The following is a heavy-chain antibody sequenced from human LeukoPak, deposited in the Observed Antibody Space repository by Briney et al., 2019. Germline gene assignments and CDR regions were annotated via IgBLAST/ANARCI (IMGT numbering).Heavy chain of an antibody. Sequence: ASVKVSCKVSGYTLTELSMHWVRQAPGKGLEWMGGFDPEDGETIYAQKFQGRVTMTEDTSTDTAYMELSSLRSEDTAVYYCATTVIGSSRGWFDPWGQGTLVTVPS. CDR1: GYTLTELS. V-gene: IGHV1-24*01. CDR2: FDPEDGET. CDR3: ATTVIGSSRGWFDP. J-gene: IGHJ5*02. D-gene: IGHD2-21*01.